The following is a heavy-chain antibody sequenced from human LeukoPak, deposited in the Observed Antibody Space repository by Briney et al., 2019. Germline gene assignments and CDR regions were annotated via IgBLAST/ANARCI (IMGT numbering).Heavy chain of an antibody. CDR3: AKGGYYDSSGSDAFDI. D-gene: IGHD3-22*01. J-gene: IGHJ3*02. CDR1: GFTFDDYG. V-gene: IGHV3-9*01. Sequence: PGGSLRLSCAASGFTFDDYGMHWVRQAPGKGLEWVSGISWNSGSIGYADSVKGRFTISRDNAKNSLYLQMNSLRAEDTALYYCAKGGYYDSSGSDAFDIWGQGTMVTVSS. CDR2: ISWNSGSI.